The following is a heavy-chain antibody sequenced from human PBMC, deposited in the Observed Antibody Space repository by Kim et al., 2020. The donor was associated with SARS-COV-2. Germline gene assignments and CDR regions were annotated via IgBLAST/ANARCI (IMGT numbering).Heavy chain of an antibody. CDR3: VKGERNNWSFFDY. J-gene: IGHJ4*02. CDR2: VSGSGGST. V-gene: IGHV3-23*01. CDR1: GFTFSSYA. Sequence: GGSLRLSCAASGFTFSSYAMSWVRQAPGKGLEWVSLVSGSGGSTYHADSVKGRFAISRDNSKKTLYLQMNSLRAEDTALYYCVKGERNNWSFFDYWGQGTLVTVSS. D-gene: IGHD1-1*01.